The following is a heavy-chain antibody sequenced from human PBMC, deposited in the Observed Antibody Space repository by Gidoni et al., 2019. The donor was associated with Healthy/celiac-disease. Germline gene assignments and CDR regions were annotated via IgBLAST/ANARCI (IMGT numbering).Heavy chain of an antibody. Sequence: QLQLQESGPGLVKPSETLSLTCTGSDGSISSSSYYWGWIRQPPGKGLEWIGSIYYSGSTYYNPSLKSRVTISVDTSKNQFSLKLSSVTAADTAVYYCARRTYGSGSYFDYYYMDVWGKGTTVTVSS. J-gene: IGHJ6*03. CDR1: DGSISSSSYY. D-gene: IGHD3-10*01. CDR2: IYYSGST. CDR3: ARRTYGSGSYFDYYYMDV. V-gene: IGHV4-39*01.